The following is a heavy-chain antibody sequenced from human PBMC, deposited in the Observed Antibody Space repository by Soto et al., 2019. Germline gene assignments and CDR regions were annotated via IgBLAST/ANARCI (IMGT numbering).Heavy chain of an antibody. CDR2: ISYDGRNK. Sequence: QVQLVESGGGVVQPGSSLRLSCAASRFTLSSYGMHWVRQAPGKGLEWVAVISYDGRNKYYADSVKGRFTISRDNSKNTLYLEMNSLRAEDTAVYYCAKGGSISARYFDYCGQGTLATVSS. J-gene: IGHJ4*02. CDR3: AKGGSISARYFDY. D-gene: IGHD6-6*01. CDR1: RFTLSSYG. V-gene: IGHV3-30*18.